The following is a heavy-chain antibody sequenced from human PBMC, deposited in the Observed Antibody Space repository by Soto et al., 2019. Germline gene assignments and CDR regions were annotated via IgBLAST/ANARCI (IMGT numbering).Heavy chain of an antibody. CDR2: VYYSGST. D-gene: IGHD3-16*01. CDR3: AKDSHWGIISPTHDH. CDR1: GGSVSSSSYY. Sequence: PSETLSLTCTVSGGSVSSSSYYWGWVRQPPGKGLEWIGSVYYSGSTYYNPSLESRVTISRDNSKNTLFLQMNSLRAEDTAIYYCAKDSHWGIISPTHDHWGQGTLVTVSS. J-gene: IGHJ4*02. V-gene: IGHV4-39*07.